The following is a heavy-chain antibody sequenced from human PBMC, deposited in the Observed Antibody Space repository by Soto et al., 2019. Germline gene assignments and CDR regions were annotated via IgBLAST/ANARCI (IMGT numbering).Heavy chain of an antibody. Sequence: GGSLRLSCAASGFTFSYYYMSWIRQAPGKGLEWVSYISSSSSYTNYADSVKGRFTISRDNAKNSLYLQMNSLRAEDTAVYYCARSGVVTAKFDPWGQGTLVTVSS. D-gene: IGHD2-21*02. J-gene: IGHJ5*02. CDR1: GFTFSYYY. CDR3: ARSGVVTAKFDP. CDR2: ISSSSSYT. V-gene: IGHV3-11*06.